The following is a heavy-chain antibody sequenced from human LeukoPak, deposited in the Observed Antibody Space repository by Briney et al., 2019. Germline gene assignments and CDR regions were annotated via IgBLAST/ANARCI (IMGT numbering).Heavy chain of an antibody. J-gene: IGHJ5*02. CDR2: IYTSGST. CDR3: ARDTYYYDSSGSHWFDP. Sequence: SETLSLTCSVSGGSISSYYWSWIRQPAGKGLEWIGRIYTSGSTNYNPPLKSRVTMSVDTSKNQFSLKLSSVTAADTAVYYCARDTYYYDSSGSHWFDPWGQGSLVTVSS. V-gene: IGHV4-4*07. CDR1: GGSISSYY. D-gene: IGHD3-22*01.